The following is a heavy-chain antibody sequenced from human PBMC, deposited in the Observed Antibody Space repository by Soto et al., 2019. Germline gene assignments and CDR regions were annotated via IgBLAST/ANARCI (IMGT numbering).Heavy chain of an antibody. CDR2: INPNSGGT. CDR1: GFTFTGYY. CDR3: ARDWIVVVPAAQYNWFDP. V-gene: IGHV1-2*02. J-gene: IGHJ5*02. D-gene: IGHD2-2*01. Sequence: ASVKVSCKASGFTFTGYYMHWVRQAPGQGLEWMGWINPNSGGTNYAQKFQGRVTMTRDTSISTAYMELSRLRSDDTAVYYCARDWIVVVPAAQYNWFDPWGKGTLVTVSS.